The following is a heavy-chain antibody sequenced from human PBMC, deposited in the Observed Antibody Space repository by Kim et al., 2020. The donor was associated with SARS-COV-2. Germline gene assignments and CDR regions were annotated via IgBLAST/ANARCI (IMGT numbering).Heavy chain of an antibody. CDR3: ATLVLGMAVAPTDD. Sequence: ASVKVSCKVSGYTLTELSMHWVRQAPGKGLEWMGGFDPEDGETIYAQKFQGRVTMTEDTSTDTAYMELSSLRSEDTAVYYCATLVLGMAVAPTDDWGQGTLVTVSS. D-gene: IGHD6-13*01. V-gene: IGHV1-24*01. J-gene: IGHJ4*02. CDR1: GYTLTELS. CDR2: FDPEDGET.